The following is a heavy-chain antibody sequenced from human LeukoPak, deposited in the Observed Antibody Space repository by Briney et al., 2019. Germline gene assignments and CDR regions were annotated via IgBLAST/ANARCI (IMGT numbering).Heavy chain of an antibody. CDR1: GYTFTSYD. D-gene: IGHD3-3*01. V-gene: IGHV1-69*13. CDR2: IIPIFGTA. CDR3: ARFQNYDFWSGYPTDY. Sequence: SVKVSCKASGYTFTSYDINRVRQAPGQGLEWMGGIIPIFGTANYALKFQGRVTITADESTSTAYMELSSLRSEDTAVYYCARFQNYDFWSGYPTDYWGQGTLVTVSS. J-gene: IGHJ4*02.